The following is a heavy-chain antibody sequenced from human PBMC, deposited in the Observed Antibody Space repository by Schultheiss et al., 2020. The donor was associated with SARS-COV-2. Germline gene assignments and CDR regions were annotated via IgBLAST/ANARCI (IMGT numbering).Heavy chain of an antibody. V-gene: IGHV3-23*01. CDR2: ISGSCGST. D-gene: IGHD2-21*01. CDR3: ARYWGKDYYYYMDV. Sequence: GGSLRLSCAASGFTFSSYAMSWVRQAPGKGLEWVSAISGSCGSTYYADSVKGRFTISRDNSKNTLYLQMNSLRAEDTAVYYCARYWGKDYYYYMDVWGKGTTVTVSS. J-gene: IGHJ6*03. CDR1: GFTFSSYA.